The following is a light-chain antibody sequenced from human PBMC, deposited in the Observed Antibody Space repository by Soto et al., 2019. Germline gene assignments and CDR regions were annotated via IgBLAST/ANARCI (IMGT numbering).Light chain of an antibody. CDR3: QPFAGSLYT. CDR2: AAS. J-gene: IGKJ2*01. Sequence: EIVLTQSPGTLSLLPGERATLSCRASQTVSSSYLAWYQHKPGQAPRLLLYAASSRATGIPDRFSGGGSGTDFTLTISTLEPEDFAVYYCQPFAGSLYTFGQGTKLEIK. V-gene: IGKV3-20*01. CDR1: QTVSSSY.